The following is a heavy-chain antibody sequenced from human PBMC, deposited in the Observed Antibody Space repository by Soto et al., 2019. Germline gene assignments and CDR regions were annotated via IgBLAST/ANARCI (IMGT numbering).Heavy chain of an antibody. V-gene: IGHV1-69*15. D-gene: IGHD2-21*02. CDR3: ARGHEFGGNSDAFDI. J-gene: IGHJ3*02. CDR1: EATSATPS. Sequence: QVQLVQSGAGLKKLGSSLKFSCKAFEATSATPSWNGGRQAPEQGPEWMGNILPIFGTADYAQKFQGRVTITANESTKTVYMELRSLLSADTAVYYCARGHEFGGNSDAFDIWGQGTVVTVSS. CDR2: ILPIFGTA.